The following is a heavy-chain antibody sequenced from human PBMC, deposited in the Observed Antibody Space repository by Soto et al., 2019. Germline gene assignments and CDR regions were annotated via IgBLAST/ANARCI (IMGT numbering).Heavy chain of an antibody. J-gene: IGHJ5*02. V-gene: IGHV1-69*12. CDR1: GGTFGNTA. D-gene: IGHD3-3*01. CDR2: IVPMFGTA. CDR3: ARDGDPGYTFWSGPLGGGRFDP. Sequence: QVQLVQSGAEVKKPGSSVNVSCKTSGGTFGNTAVTWVRRAPGQGLEWMGGIVPMFGTANYAQKFQGRVTITADESTNTAYMELRSLRSDDTAVYYCARDGDPGYTFWSGPLGGGRFDPWGQGTLVTVSS.